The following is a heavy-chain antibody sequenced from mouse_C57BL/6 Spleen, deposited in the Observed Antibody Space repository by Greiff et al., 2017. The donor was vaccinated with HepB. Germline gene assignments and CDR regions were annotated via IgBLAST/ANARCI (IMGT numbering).Heavy chain of an antibody. V-gene: IGHV2-2*01. D-gene: IGHD1-1*01. Sequence: QVQLKQSGPGLVQPSQSLSITCTVSGFSLTSYGVHWVRQSPGKGLEWLGVIWSGGSTDYNAAFISRLSISKDNSKSQVFFKMNSLQADDTAIYYCARNMIYYYGSSPHWYFDVWGTGTTVTVSS. CDR2: IWSGGST. CDR1: GFSLTSYG. J-gene: IGHJ1*03. CDR3: ARNMIYYYGSSPHWYFDV.